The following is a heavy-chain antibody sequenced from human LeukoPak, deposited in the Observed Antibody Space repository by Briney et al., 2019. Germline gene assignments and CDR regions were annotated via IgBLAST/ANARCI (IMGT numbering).Heavy chain of an antibody. CDR2: IYTSGGA. V-gene: IGHV4-4*07. J-gene: IGHJ4*02. CDR3: ARDGDSSSSGLRFDN. CDR1: GGSISYYY. D-gene: IGHD6-6*01. Sequence: PSETLSLTCTVSGGSISYYYWSWVRQPAGKGLEWIGRIYTSGGANYNPSLKSRVTMSADTSKNHLSLELTSVTAADTAVYYCARDGDSSSSGLRFDNWGQGTLVTVSS.